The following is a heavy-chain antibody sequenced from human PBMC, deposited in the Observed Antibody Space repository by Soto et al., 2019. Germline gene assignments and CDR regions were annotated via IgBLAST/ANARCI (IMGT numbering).Heavy chain of an antibody. J-gene: IGHJ4*02. Sequence: PSETLSLTCAVYGGSFSGYYWSWIRQPPGKGLEWIGEINHSGSTNYNPSLKSRVTISVDTSKNQFSLKLSSVTAADTAVYYCARGRSLDRVAAVYYFDYWGQGTLVTVSS. CDR2: INHSGST. CDR1: GGSFSGYY. V-gene: IGHV4-34*01. CDR3: ARGRSLDRVAAVYYFDY. D-gene: IGHD6-13*01.